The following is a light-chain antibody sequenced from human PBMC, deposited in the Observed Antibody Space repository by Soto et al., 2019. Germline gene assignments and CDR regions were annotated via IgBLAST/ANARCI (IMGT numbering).Light chain of an antibody. CDR1: QSISSSY. V-gene: IGKV3-20*01. CDR2: GAS. J-gene: IGKJ4*01. CDR3: QQYSGSPPLT. Sequence: ENVLTQSPGTLSLSPGERATLSCRASQSISSSYLAWCQQKPGHPPRLLIYGASNRATGIPDRFSGSGSGTEFTLTISRLEPEDFAAYYCQQYSGSPPLTFGGGTKVEIK.